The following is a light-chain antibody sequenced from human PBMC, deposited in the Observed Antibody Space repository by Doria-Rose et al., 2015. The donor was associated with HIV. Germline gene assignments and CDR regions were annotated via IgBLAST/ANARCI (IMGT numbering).Light chain of an antibody. CDR1: QDINNC. CDR2: DAS. J-gene: IGKJ4*01. V-gene: IGKV1-33*01. CDR3: QQYENLKLT. Sequence: TQSPSSLSASVGDRVTISCQASQDINNCLNWYQQKPGKAPKLLIYDASILETGVPSRFSGSGSVTDFNFTVSSLQPEDIATYYCQQYENLKLTVGGGTKIES.